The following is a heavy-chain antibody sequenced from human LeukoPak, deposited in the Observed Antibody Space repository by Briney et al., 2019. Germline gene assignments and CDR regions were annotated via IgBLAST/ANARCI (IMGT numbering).Heavy chain of an antibody. Sequence: SETLSLTCIVSGGSISGSNDYWGFIRQSPGKGLEWIASVYYSGSTSYNPSLQSRVSMSVDTSKNHFSLRLTSVTAADSAIYYXXXNTXGNRANVHYFDNWGQGTLVTVS. CDR2: VYYSGST. CDR3: XXNTXGNRANVHYFDN. V-gene: IGHV4-39*02. J-gene: IGHJ4*02. D-gene: IGHD2-8*01. CDR1: GGSISGSNDY.